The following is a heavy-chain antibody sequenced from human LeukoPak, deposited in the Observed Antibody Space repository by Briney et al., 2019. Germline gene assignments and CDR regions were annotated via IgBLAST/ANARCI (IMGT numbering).Heavy chain of an antibody. CDR3: ARDLRMGGPWRQFDY. D-gene: IGHD3-16*01. J-gene: IGHJ4*02. CDR2: IYYSGST. CDR1: GYSISSGYY. Sequence: SETLSLTCTVSGYSISSGYYWGWIRQPPGKGLEWIGSIYYSGSTYYNPSLKSRVTISVDTSKNQFSLQLNSLTAADTAVYYCARDLRMGGPWRQFDYWGQGTLVTVSS. V-gene: IGHV4-38-2*02.